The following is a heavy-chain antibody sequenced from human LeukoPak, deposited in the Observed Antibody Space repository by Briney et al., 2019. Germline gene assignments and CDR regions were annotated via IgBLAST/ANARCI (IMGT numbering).Heavy chain of an antibody. CDR3: ARARYTDMGYYFDY. J-gene: IGHJ4*02. CDR1: GFTFSSYS. Sequence: GGSLRLSCAASGFTFSSYSMNWVRQAPGKGLEWVSSISSSSSYIYYADSVKGRFTISRGNAKNSLYLQMNSLRAEDTAVYYCARARYTDMGYYFDYWGQGTLLTVSS. V-gene: IGHV3-21*01. D-gene: IGHD5-18*01. CDR2: ISSSSSYI.